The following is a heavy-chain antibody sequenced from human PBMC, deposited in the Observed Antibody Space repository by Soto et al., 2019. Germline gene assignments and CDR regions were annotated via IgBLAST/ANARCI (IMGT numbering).Heavy chain of an antibody. Sequence: QVQLVESGGGVVQPGRSLRLSCAASGFNFSSYGMQWVRQAPGKGLEWVAVIWYDGSNKYYADSVKGRFTISRDNSKNTLYLQMNSLRAEDTAVYYCARAIGQWLVLGEGYFYWGQGTLVTVSS. CDR1: GFNFSSYG. D-gene: IGHD6-19*01. CDR2: IWYDGSNK. J-gene: IGHJ4*02. V-gene: IGHV3-33*01. CDR3: ARAIGQWLVLGEGYFY.